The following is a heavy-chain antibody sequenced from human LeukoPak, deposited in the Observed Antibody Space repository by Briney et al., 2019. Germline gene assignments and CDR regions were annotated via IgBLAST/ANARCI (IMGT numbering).Heavy chain of an antibody. V-gene: IGHV4-30-4*08. CDR1: GGSISSGGYY. CDR3: ARETVDYSNHGGYYYFDY. D-gene: IGHD4-11*01. J-gene: IGHJ4*02. CDR2: IYYSGST. Sequence: PSETLSLTCTVSGGSISSGGYYWSWIRQHPGKGLEWIGYIYYSGSTYYNPSLKSRVTISVDTSKNQFSLKLSSVTAADTAVYYCARETVDYSNHGGYYYFDYWGQGTLVTVSS.